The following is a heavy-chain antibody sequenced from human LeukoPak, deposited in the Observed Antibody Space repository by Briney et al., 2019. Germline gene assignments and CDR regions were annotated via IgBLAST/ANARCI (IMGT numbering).Heavy chain of an antibody. J-gene: IGHJ4*02. CDR3: AKDLSSGWYIFDY. Sequence: GGSLRLSCAASGFTFSSYAINWVRQAPGKGLEWVSTVTGSGGSTYYADSVKGRFTISRDNSKNTLYLQMNSLGAEDTAVYYCAKDLSSGWYIFDYWGQGTLVTVSS. CDR1: GFTFSSYA. V-gene: IGHV3-23*01. D-gene: IGHD6-19*01. CDR2: VTGSGGST.